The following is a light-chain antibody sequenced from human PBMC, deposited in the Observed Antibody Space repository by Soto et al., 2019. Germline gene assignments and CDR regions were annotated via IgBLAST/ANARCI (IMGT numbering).Light chain of an antibody. J-gene: IGLJ2*01. V-gene: IGLV7-43*01. CDR1: TGAVTSSNY. Sequence: QTVVTQEPSLTVSPGGTVTLTCAVYTGAVTSSNYPNWFQQKPGQAPRALIYSTNHKYSWTPARFSGSLLGGKAALTLSGVQPEDEADYYCLLYYGGQLGVFGGGTKLTVI. CDR2: STN. CDR3: LLYYGGQLGV.